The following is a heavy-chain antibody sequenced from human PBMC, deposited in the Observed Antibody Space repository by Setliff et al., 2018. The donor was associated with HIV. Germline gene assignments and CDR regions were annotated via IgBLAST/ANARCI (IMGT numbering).Heavy chain of an antibody. J-gene: IGHJ4*02. CDR2: IQTSEGT. D-gene: IGHD1-26*01. CDR3: ATYSGSQGLVY. Sequence: SETLSLTCTVSGGSISTDYWTWVRQSAGKGLEWIGRIQTSEGTKYNPSLNSRVTVSIDTSKNQFSLKMSSVTAADTAVYYCATYSGSQGLVYWGQGTLVTVSS. V-gene: IGHV4-4*07. CDR1: GGSISTDY.